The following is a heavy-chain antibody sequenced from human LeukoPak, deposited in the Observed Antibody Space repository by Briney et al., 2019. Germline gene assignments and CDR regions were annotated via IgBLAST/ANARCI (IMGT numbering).Heavy chain of an antibody. CDR2: IYYSGST. D-gene: IGHD3-9*01. J-gene: IGHJ4*02. CDR3: ARFNYDILTGYYQSGYFDY. V-gene: IGHV4-39*01. CDR1: GVSVSSYY. Sequence: SETLSLTCTVSGVSVSSYYWGWIRQPPGKGLEWIGNIYYSGSTYYNLSLKSRVTISVDTSKNQFSLKLSSVTAADTAVYYCARFNYDILTGYYQSGYFDYWGQGTLVTVSS.